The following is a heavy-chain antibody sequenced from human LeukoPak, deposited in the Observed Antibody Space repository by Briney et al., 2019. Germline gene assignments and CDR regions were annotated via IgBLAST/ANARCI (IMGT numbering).Heavy chain of an antibody. CDR3: ARASYGDYVKYYYYYMDV. J-gene: IGHJ6*03. CDR1: GFTFSSFW. V-gene: IGHV3-74*01. CDR2: INSDGSST. D-gene: IGHD4-17*01. Sequence: GGSLRLSCAASGFTFSSFWMSWVRQAPGKGLEWVSRINSDGSSTSYADSVKGRFTISRDNAENTLYLQMNSLRAEDTAVYYCARASYGDYVKYYYYYMDVWGKGTTVTVSS.